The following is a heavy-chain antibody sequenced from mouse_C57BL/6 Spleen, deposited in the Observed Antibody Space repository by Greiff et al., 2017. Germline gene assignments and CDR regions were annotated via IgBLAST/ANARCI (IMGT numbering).Heavy chain of an antibody. J-gene: IGHJ2*01. V-gene: IGHV14-4*01. D-gene: IGHD2-4*01. CDR3: TGDYDVDY. CDR1: GFNIKDDY. Sequence: EVQLQQSGAELVRPGASVKLSCTASGFNIKDDYMHWVKQRPEQGLEWIGWIDPENGDTEYASKFQGKATITADTSSNTAYLQLSSLTSEDTAVYYCTGDYDVDYWGKGTTLTVSS. CDR2: IDPENGDT.